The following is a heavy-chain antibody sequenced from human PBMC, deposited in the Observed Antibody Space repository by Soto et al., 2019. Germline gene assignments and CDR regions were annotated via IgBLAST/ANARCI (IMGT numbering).Heavy chain of an antibody. CDR3: VVSRGWSAFHY. CDR2: INANTGNP. CDR1: GYTFTTYD. J-gene: IGHJ4*02. Sequence: QVRLVQSGAAVKKPGASVQISCKASGYTFTTYDMHWVRQAPGQRLEWMGSINANTGNPKYSQRFQGRATFTRDTSATKGYMDLSSLICEDTAVYNRVVSRGWSAFHYWGQGNLVTVSS. D-gene: IGHD6-19*01. V-gene: IGHV1-3*01.